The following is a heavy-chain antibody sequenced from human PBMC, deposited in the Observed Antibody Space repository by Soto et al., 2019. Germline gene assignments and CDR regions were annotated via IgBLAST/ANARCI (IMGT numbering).Heavy chain of an antibody. D-gene: IGHD4-17*01. V-gene: IGHV1-18*01. CDR3: ARDTMVTSNWFDT. CDR1: GYTFTSYG. J-gene: IGHJ5*02. Sequence: QVRLVQSGSEVKKPGASVKVSCKASGYTFTSYGFSWVRQAPGQGLEWVGWISAHHGDTNYAQKFQGRVTMTTDTSTSPAYMELRSLRSDDTAVYYCARDTMVTSNWFDTWGQGTLVTVSS. CDR2: ISAHHGDT.